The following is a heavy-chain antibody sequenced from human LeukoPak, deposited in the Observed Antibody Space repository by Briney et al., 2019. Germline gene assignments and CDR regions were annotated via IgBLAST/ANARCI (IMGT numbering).Heavy chain of an antibody. CDR2: IYSGGDT. Sequence: GGSLRLSCAASGFTVSNNYMNWVRQAPGKGLEWVSLIYSGGDTSYADSVKGRFTVSRDHSKNTLYLQMNSLRAEDTAVYYCARDVWFGETDAFDIWGQGTMVTVSS. CDR1: GFTVSNNY. D-gene: IGHD3-10*01. J-gene: IGHJ3*02. V-gene: IGHV3-66*01. CDR3: ARDVWFGETDAFDI.